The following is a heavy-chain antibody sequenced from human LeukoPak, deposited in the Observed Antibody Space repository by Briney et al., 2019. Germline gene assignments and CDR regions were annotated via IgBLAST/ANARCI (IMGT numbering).Heavy chain of an antibody. Sequence: GASVKVSCKASGFTFTSSTIQWVRQASGQRLEWIGWIVVGSGNKNYAQKFQERVIITRDMSTTTVYMELSSLRSEDTAVYYCAGTPWFGELTLDYWGQGTLVTVSS. CDR3: AGTPWFGELTLDY. CDR1: GFTFTSST. D-gene: IGHD3-10*01. CDR2: IVVGSGNK. V-gene: IGHV1-58*02. J-gene: IGHJ4*02.